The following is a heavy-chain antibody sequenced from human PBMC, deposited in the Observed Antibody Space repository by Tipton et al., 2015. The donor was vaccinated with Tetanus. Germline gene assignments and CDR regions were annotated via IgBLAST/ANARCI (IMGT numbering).Heavy chain of an antibody. CDR1: YDSFYGYY. D-gene: IGHD5-24*01. Sequence: GLVKPSETLSLTCAVYYDSFYGYYWSWIRQPPGKGLEWIGEISHSENTNYNPSLQSRVTISMNTANNHIYLNLTSVTAADTAVYYCARGGRDAYNNPLGAFDVWGRGTTVTVSS. V-gene: IGHV4-34*01. J-gene: IGHJ3*01. CDR3: ARGGRDAYNNPLGAFDV. CDR2: ISHSENT.